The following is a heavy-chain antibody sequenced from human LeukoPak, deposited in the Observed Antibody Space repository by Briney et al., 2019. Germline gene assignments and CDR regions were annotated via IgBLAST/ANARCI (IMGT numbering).Heavy chain of an antibody. CDR3: GRSSWLVLSFDY. J-gene: IGHJ4*02. V-gene: IGHV1-2*02. D-gene: IGHD6-19*01. Sequence: GASVKVSCKASEYTFTGHYIHWVRQAPGQGLEWMGWINPNSGGTNYAQKFRGRVTMTRDTSISTAYMELSRLTSDDTAVYYCGRSSWLVLSFDYWGQGTLVTVSS. CDR1: EYTFTGHY. CDR2: INPNSGGT.